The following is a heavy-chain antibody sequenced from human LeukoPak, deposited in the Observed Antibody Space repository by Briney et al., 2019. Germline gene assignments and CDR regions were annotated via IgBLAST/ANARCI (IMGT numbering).Heavy chain of an antibody. V-gene: IGHV1-18*01. CDR3: ARRKVRDSSPGFDI. J-gene: IGHJ3*02. CDR2: ISAYNGNT. CDR1: GYTFISYG. Sequence: WASVKVSCKASGYTFISYGISWVRQAPGQGLEWMGWISAYNGNTNYAQKLQGRVTMTTDTSTSTAYMELRSLRSDDTAVYYCARRKVRDSSPGFDIWGQGTMVTVSS. D-gene: IGHD6-13*01.